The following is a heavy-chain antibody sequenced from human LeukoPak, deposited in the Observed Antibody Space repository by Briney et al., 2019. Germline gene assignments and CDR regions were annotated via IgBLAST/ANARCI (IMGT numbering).Heavy chain of an antibody. CDR2: IIPIYGTA. CDR3: ARALYTENSYFDY. Sequence: ASVKVSCKASGASGDTFNSYDFSWLRQAPGQGLQWMGGIIPIYGTAKYTEKFQGRVTITADESTSTAYMELSSQRSEDAAVYYCARALYTENSYFDYWGQGTLVTVSS. D-gene: IGHD4-11*01. J-gene: IGHJ4*02. V-gene: IGHV1-69*13. CDR1: GDTFNSYD.